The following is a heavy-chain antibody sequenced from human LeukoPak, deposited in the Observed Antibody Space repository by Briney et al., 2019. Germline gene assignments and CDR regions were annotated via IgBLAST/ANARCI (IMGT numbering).Heavy chain of an antibody. V-gene: IGHV4-34*01. CDR2: INHSGST. Sequence: SETLSLTCAVYGGSFSGYYRSWIRQPPGKGLEWIGEINHSGSTNYNPSLKSRVTISVDTSKNQFSLKLSSVTAAGTAVYYCTGRIRGYGSGSYWPYWGQGTLVTVSS. CDR1: GGSFSGYY. D-gene: IGHD3-10*01. CDR3: TGRIRGYGSGSYWPY. J-gene: IGHJ4*02.